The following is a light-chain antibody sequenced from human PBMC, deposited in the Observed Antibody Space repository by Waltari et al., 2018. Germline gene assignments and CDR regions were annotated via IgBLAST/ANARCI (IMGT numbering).Light chain of an antibody. J-gene: IGKJ4*01. Sequence: EIVMTQSPATLSVSPGERVTLSCRASQSINSNLAWYQQKPGQAPRLLIYGASTRATGIPARFSGSGSGTDFTLTISSLQSDDFAAYYCQQYNNWPPLTFGGGTKVEIK. CDR1: QSINSN. V-gene: IGKV3-15*01. CDR2: GAS. CDR3: QQYNNWPPLT.